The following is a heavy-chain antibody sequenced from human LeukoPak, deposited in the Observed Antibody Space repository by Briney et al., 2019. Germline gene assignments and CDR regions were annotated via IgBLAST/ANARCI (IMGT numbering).Heavy chain of an antibody. D-gene: IGHD3-10*01. CDR3: AKDRGSRITMVRGVPIDY. CDR1: GFTFTSFG. V-gene: IGHV3-30*18. CDR2: ILYDGSNE. J-gene: IGHJ4*02. Sequence: PGRSLRLSCAASGFTFTSFGMHWVRQAPGKGLEWVAVILYDGSNEYYADSVKGRFTISRDNSKNTLYLQMNSLRAEDTAVYYCAKDRGSRITMVRGVPIDYWGQGTLVTVSS.